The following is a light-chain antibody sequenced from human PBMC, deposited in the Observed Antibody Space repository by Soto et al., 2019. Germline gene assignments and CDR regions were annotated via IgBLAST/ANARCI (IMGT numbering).Light chain of an antibody. CDR2: KTS. CDR1: QNIGVW. V-gene: IGKV1-5*03. CDR3: QQWSLYSWT. Sequence: DIQMTQSPSTLSASVGDRVTIACRASQNIGVWLAWYQQKPGKVPSLLIYKTSTLEDGVPSRFSGTGSGTDCTLTIDNLQPDDVATYYCQQWSLYSWTFGQGTKVEI. J-gene: IGKJ1*01.